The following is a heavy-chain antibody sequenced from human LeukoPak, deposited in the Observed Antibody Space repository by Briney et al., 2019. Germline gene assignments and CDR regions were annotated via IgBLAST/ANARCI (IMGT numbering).Heavy chain of an antibody. D-gene: IGHD3-16*01. CDR1: GFTFSSYD. Sequence: GGSLRLSCAASGFTFSSYDMHWVRQAPGKGLEWVAVISYDGNDKHYADSVKGRFTISRGNSKNTLYLQMNSLRVEDTAVYYCAKDQYDYVRGEFDYLGQGTLVTVSS. J-gene: IGHJ4*02. V-gene: IGHV3-30*18. CDR2: ISYDGNDK. CDR3: AKDQYDYVRGEFDY.